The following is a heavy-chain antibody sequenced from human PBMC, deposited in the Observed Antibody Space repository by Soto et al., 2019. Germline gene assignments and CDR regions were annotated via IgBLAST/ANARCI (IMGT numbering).Heavy chain of an antibody. CDR3: ARNPTETGTFEY. CDR2: LKPNGGDT. V-gene: IGHV1-8*01. J-gene: IGHJ4*02. Sequence: ASVKVSCKASGDTFTNFDLNWVRQATGQGLEWMGWLKPNGGDTGYAQNFQGRVTLTRNTSTATAYMELTSLTSADTAVYFCARNPTETGTFEYWGQGTPVTV. CDR1: GDTFTNFD. D-gene: IGHD7-27*01.